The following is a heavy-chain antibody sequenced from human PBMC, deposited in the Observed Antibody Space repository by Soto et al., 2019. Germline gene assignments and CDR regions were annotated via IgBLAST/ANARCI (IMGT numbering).Heavy chain of an antibody. Sequence: ASVEVSCKASGDTFSTYYMHWVRQAPGQGLEWMGMINPRGGSTSYAQKFQGRVTMTRDTSTSTVYMGLSSLRSDDKAVYYWARDRPEDDSSGYYSQTPYYYHYGLALWGQRPTVTVSS. CDR1: GDTFSTYY. CDR2: INPRGGST. CDR3: ARDRPEDDSSGYYSQTPYYYHYGLAL. J-gene: IGHJ6*02. V-gene: IGHV1-46*01. D-gene: IGHD3-22*01.